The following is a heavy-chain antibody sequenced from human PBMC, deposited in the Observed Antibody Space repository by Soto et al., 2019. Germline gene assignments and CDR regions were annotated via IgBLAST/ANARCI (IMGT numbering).Heavy chain of an antibody. D-gene: IGHD3-10*01. Sequence: ASVKVSCKASGYTFTGHYMHWVRQAPGQGLEWMGWINPNSGGTNYAQKFQGRVTMTRDTSISTAYMELSRLRSDDTAVYYCASFMVRGVWVHYWGQGTLVTVSS. J-gene: IGHJ4*02. V-gene: IGHV1-2*02. CDR1: GYTFTGHY. CDR2: INPNSGGT. CDR3: ASFMVRGVWVHY.